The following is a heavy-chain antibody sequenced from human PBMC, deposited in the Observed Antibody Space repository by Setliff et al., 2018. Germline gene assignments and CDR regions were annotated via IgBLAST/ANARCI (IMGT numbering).Heavy chain of an antibody. CDR2: INAGNGNT. D-gene: IGHD3-10*01. Sequence: ASVKVSCKASGYTFTNYAIHWVRQAPGQRLEWMGWINAGNGNTKYSQKFQGRVTITRDTSASTAYMELSSLRSEDTAVYYCATERLLDYYGSGSYPSFDYWGQGTLVTVSS. V-gene: IGHV1-3*01. CDR1: GYTFTNYA. CDR3: ATERLLDYYGSGSYPSFDY. J-gene: IGHJ4*02.